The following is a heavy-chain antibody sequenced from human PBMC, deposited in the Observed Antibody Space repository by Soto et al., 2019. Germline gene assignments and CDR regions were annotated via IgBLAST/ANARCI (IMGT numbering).Heavy chain of an antibody. CDR3: ARDKDWNYGNDAFDI. D-gene: IGHD1-7*01. CDR1: GFTFSSYS. Sequence: GESLKISCAASGFTFSSYSMNWVRQAPGKGLEWVSSISSSSSYIYYADSVKGRFTISRDNAKNSLYLQMNSLRAEDTAVYYCARDKDWNYGNDAFDIWGQGTMVTVSS. CDR2: ISSSSSYI. V-gene: IGHV3-21*01. J-gene: IGHJ3*02.